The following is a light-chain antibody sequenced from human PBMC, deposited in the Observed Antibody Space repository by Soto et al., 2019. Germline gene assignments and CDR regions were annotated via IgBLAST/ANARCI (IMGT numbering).Light chain of an antibody. CDR1: QSILRW. Sequence: DIQMTQSPSTLSASVGDRVTITCRASQSILRWLAWYQQKPGKAPKLLISKASSLESGVPSRFSGSGFGTEFTITITSLQPDDFATYYCQQYNDLYTCGQGTKLEIK. CDR2: KAS. J-gene: IGKJ2*01. CDR3: QQYNDLYT. V-gene: IGKV1-5*03.